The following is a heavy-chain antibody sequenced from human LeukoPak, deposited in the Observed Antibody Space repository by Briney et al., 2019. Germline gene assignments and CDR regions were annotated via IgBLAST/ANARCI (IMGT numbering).Heavy chain of an antibody. Sequence: PGGSLRLSCAASGFTFSSYAMHWVRQAPGKGLEYVSAISSNGGSTYYANSVKGRFTISRDNSKNTLYLQMGSLRAEDMAVYYCARSPRRDSSSPTSHHFDYWGQGTLVTVSS. J-gene: IGHJ4*02. CDR2: ISSNGGST. CDR3: ARSPRRDSSSPTSHHFDY. V-gene: IGHV3-64*01. CDR1: GFTFSSYA. D-gene: IGHD6-6*01.